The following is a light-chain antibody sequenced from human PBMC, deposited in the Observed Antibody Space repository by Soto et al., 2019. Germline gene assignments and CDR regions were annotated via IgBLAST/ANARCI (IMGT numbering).Light chain of an antibody. CDR1: QSVSSN. J-gene: IGKJ1*01. Sequence: EIVMTQSPATLSVSPGERATLSCRASQSVSSNLAWYQQKPGQAPRLLIYGASTRATGIPARFSGSGSGTEFTLTISSLQSEDFAVYYCQQYNNWHGTFGQGNKVEIK. V-gene: IGKV3-15*01. CDR2: GAS. CDR3: QQYNNWHGT.